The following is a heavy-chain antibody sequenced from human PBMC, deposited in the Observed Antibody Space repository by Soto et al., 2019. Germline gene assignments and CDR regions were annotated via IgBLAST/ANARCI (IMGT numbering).Heavy chain of an antibody. CDR2: INHSGST. CDR1: GGSFSGYY. CDR3: ARVVILTGFYAFDI. J-gene: IGHJ3*02. D-gene: IGHD3-9*01. V-gene: IGHV4-34*01. Sequence: SETLSLTCAVYGGSFSGYYWSWIRQPPGEGLEWIGEINHSGSTNYNPSLKSRVTISVDTSKNQFSLKLSSVTAADTAVYYCARVVILTGFYAFDIWGQGTMVTVSS.